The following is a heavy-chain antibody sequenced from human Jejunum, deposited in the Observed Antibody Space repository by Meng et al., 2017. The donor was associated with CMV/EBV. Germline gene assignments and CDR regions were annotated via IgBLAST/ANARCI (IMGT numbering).Heavy chain of an antibody. CDR2: IDRGDDK. CDR1: AFSPSAIGGG. J-gene: IGHJ4*02. CDR3: AHFVGGYYPSRPDY. D-gene: IGHD1-26*01. Sequence: QSNLKESCPTPFKPTKTLTLTCSSSAFSPSAIGGGVGWIRQPPGKALEWLALIDRGDDKRYNPSLNSRLTIAKDTSKNEVVLTLTNMGPIDTGTYYCAHFVGGYYPSRPDYWGQGTLVTVSS. V-gene: IGHV2-5*02.